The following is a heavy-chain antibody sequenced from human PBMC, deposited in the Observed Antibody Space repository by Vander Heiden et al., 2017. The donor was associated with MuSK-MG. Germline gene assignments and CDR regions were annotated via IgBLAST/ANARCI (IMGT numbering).Heavy chain of an antibody. CDR2: IYYSGST. J-gene: IGHJ2*01. CDR3: ARDTWYFDL. V-gene: IGHV4-59*01. CDR1: GGSSSSYY. Sequence: QVQLQKSGPGLVKPSETLSLPCTGSGGSSSSYYRSWIRQPPGKGLEWIGFIYYSGSTNYNPSLKSRVTISVDTSKNQFSLKLSSVTAADTAVYYCARDTWYFDLWGRGTLVTVSS.